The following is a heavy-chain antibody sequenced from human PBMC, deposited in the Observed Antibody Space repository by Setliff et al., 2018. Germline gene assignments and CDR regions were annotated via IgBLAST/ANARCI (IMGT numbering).Heavy chain of an antibody. D-gene: IGHD2-2*01. J-gene: IGHJ5*02. Sequence: PGESLKISCKGSGYSFTSYWIGWVRQMPGKGLEWMGIIYPGDSDTRYSPSFQGQVTFSVDKSINTAYLQWSSLKASDTAMYYCARHGEILENCHSKSCSRGSWFDPWGRGTLVTVSS. V-gene: IGHV5-51*01. CDR3: ARHGEILENCHSKSCSRGSWFDP. CDR1: GYSFTSYW. CDR2: IYPGDSDT.